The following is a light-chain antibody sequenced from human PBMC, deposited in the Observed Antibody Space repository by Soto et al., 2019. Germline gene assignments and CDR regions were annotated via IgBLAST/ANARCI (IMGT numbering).Light chain of an antibody. J-gene: IGKJ4*01. CDR2: LAS. CDR1: QNISVY. V-gene: IGKV1-5*03. Sequence: DIQMTQSPSTLSASVGDRVTITCRASQNISVYLAWYQQKPGKAPKFLIYLASSLGTGVPSRFSGSGSGTELTLALNSLQPDDFATCYCQHYNNYPLTYGGGTRVESK. CDR3: QHYNNYPLT.